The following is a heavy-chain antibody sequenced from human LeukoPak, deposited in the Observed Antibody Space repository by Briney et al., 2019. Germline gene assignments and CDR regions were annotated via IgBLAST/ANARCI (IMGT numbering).Heavy chain of an antibody. D-gene: IGHD4-23*01. J-gene: IGHJ6*02. Sequence: GGSLRLSCAASGFTFSSYSMNWVRQAPGKGLEWVSPISSSSSYIYYADSVKGRFTISRDNAKNSLYLQMNSLRAEDTAVYYCARDGGPSDYYYGMDVWGQGTTVTVSS. CDR1: GFTFSSYS. CDR2: ISSSSSYI. V-gene: IGHV3-21*01. CDR3: ARDGGPSDYYYGMDV.